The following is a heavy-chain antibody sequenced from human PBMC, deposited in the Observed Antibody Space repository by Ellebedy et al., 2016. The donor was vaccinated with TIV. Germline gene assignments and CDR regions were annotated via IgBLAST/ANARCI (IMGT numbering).Heavy chain of an antibody. CDR2: IYQDDRDK. CDR1: GFSFRSYW. J-gene: IGHJ5*02. Sequence: PGGSLRLSCAASGFSFRSYWLSWVRQAPGKGLEWVANIYQDDRDKFYVDSVKGRFTISRDNANKSLFLQMNNLRVEDTAVYYCARRGSYGDYAVQINSWFDTWGRGTLVTVSS. CDR3: ARRGSYGDYAVQINSWFDT. D-gene: IGHD4-17*01. V-gene: IGHV3-7*01.